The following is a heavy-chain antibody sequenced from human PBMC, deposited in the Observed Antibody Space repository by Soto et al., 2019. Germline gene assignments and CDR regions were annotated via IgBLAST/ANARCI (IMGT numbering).Heavy chain of an antibody. Sequence: QVQLVQSGAEVKKPGSSVKVSCKASGGTFSSYAISWVRQAPGQGLEWMGGIIPIFGTANYAQKFQGRVTITADKSTSTDYMGVSSLRSEDTAVYYCLLEAVAGTGRGLDYYGMDVWGQGTTVTVSS. V-gene: IGHV1-69*06. CDR2: IIPIFGTA. CDR3: LLEAVAGTGRGLDYYGMDV. CDR1: GGTFSSYA. D-gene: IGHD6-19*01. J-gene: IGHJ6*02.